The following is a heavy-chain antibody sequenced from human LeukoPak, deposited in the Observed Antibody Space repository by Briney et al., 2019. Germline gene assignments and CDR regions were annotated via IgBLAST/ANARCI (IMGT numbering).Heavy chain of an antibody. CDR2: INGDGSST. V-gene: IGHV3-74*01. J-gene: IGHJ4*02. Sequence: TGGSLRLSCAASGFSFSSNWMHWVRQAPGRGLVWVSRINGDGSSTSYADSVKGRFTISRDNSKNTLYLQMNSLRAEDTAVYYCATTYSSAPALFWGQGTLVTVSS. CDR1: GFSFSSNW. CDR3: ATTYSSAPALF. D-gene: IGHD6-25*01.